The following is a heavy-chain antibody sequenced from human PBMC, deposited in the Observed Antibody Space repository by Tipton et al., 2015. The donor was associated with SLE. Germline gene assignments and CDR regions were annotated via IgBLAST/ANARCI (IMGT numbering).Heavy chain of an antibody. CDR2: SYSGGST. V-gene: IGHV4-59*01. J-gene: IGHJ4*02. Sequence: TLSLTCSVSGDSISTNYWTWIRQPPGKRLEWMGYSYSGGSTNYNPALESRVFISVDTSKSQFSLHLTSVTAADTAVYYCAKWSVVASGQPFGHWSQGILVTVSS. CDR3: AKWSVVASGQPFGH. D-gene: IGHD2-21*01. CDR1: GDSISTNY.